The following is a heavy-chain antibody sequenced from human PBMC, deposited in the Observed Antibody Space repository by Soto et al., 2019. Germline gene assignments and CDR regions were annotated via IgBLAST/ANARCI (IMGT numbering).Heavy chain of an antibody. CDR2: ISYDGSNK. CDR1: GFTFSSYA. J-gene: IGHJ6*02. CDR3: AREYTLGRDVMDV. V-gene: IGHV3-30-3*01. D-gene: IGHD2-2*02. Sequence: GGSLRLSCAASGFTFSSYAMHWVRQAPGKGLEWVAVISYDGSNKYYADSVKGRFTISRDNSKNTLYLQMNSLRAEDTAVYYCAREYTLGRDVMDVWGQGTTVTVSS.